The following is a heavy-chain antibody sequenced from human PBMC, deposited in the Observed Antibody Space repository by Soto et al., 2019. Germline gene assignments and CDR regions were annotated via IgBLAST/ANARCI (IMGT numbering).Heavy chain of an antibody. CDR1: GFTFSSYS. CDR2: ISSSSSTI. J-gene: IGHJ6*03. CDR3: AREYCSGGSCYSYYYYYYMDV. D-gene: IGHD2-15*01. V-gene: IGHV3-48*01. Sequence: PGGSLRLSCAASGFTFSSYSMNWVRQAPGKGLEWVSYISSSSSTIYYADSVKGRFTISRDNAKNSLYLQTNSLRAEDTAVYYCAREYCSGGSCYSYYYYYYMDVWGKGTTVTVSS.